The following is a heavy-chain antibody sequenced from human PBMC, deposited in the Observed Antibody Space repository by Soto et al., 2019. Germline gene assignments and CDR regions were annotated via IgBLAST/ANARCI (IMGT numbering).Heavy chain of an antibody. Sequence: PGGSLRLSCAASGFTFSSYSMNWVRQAPGKGLEWVSYISSSSSTIYYADSVKGRFTISRDNAKNSLYLQMNSLRDEDTAVYYCARDMWAYDPPPYYFDYWGQGTLVTVSS. V-gene: IGHV3-48*02. J-gene: IGHJ4*02. CDR3: ARDMWAYDPPPYYFDY. CDR2: ISSSSSTI. CDR1: GFTFSSYS. D-gene: IGHD3-22*01.